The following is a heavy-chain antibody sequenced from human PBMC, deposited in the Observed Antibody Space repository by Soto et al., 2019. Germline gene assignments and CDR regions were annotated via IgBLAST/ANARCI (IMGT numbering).Heavy chain of an antibody. V-gene: IGHV4-31*03. CDR2: IHYSGNT. J-gene: IGHJ5*02. D-gene: IGHD2-15*01. CDR3: ARGGSSSYYKGWFDP. CDR1: GGSISSSGYY. Sequence: QVQLQESGPGLVKPSQTLSLTCTVSGGSISSSGYYWGWIRQHPGKGLEWIGNIHYSGNTYYNPSLKSRVIISGDTSKKQSSLKLTSVTAADTAVYYCARGGSSSYYKGWFDPWGQGTLVTVSS.